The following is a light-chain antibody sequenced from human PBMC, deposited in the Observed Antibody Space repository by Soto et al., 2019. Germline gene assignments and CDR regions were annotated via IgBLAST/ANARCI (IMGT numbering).Light chain of an antibody. CDR1: QSVSSN. J-gene: IGKJ5*01. V-gene: IGKV3-15*01. CDR3: QQYNNWPLT. Sequence: EIVMTQSPATLSVSHGERATLSCRASQSVSSNLAWYQQKPGQAPRLLIYGASSRATGIPVRFSGSGSGTEFTLTISSLQSEDFAVYYCQQYNNWPLTFGQGTRLEIK. CDR2: GAS.